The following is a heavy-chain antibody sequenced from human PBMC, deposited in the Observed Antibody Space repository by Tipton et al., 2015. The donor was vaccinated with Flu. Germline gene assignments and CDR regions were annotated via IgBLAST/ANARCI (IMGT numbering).Heavy chain of an antibody. D-gene: IGHD6-6*01. CDR2: IYTSGST. CDR3: ARDRLSRGFDP. J-gene: IGHJ5*02. CDR1: GGSISSYY. Sequence: TLSLTCTVSGGSISSYYWSGIRQPAGKGLEWIGRIYTSGSTNYNPSLKSRVTMSVDTSKNQFSLKLYSVTAADTAVYYCARDRLSRGFDPWGQGTLVTVSS. V-gene: IGHV4-4*07.